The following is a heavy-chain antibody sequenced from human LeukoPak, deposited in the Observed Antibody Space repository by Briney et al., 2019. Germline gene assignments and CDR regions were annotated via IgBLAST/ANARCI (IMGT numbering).Heavy chain of an antibody. CDR1: GFTFSDYY. J-gene: IGHJ6*03. Sequence: GGSLRLSCAASGFTFSDYYMSWIRQAPGKGLEWVSYISSSGSTIYYADSVKGRFTISRDNAKNSLYLQMNSLRAEDTAVYYCARVVGGARIVGATHYYYYYYMDVWGKGTTVTVSS. CDR2: ISSSGSTI. CDR3: ARVVGGARIVGATHYYYYYYMDV. D-gene: IGHD1-26*01. V-gene: IGHV3-11*04.